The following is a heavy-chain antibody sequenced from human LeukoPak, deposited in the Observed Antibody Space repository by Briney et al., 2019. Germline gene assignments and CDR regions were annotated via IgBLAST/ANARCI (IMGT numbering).Heavy chain of an antibody. CDR1: GYSITTGYY. D-gene: IGHD3-22*01. Sequence: PSETLSLTCTVSGYSITTGYYWGWIRQPPGKGLEWIGSIYHSGSTYYNPSLKSRVTISVDTSKNQFSLKLSSVTAADTAVYYCARLREVYDSSGPLDYWGQGTLVTVSS. CDR2: IYHSGST. V-gene: IGHV4-38-2*02. J-gene: IGHJ4*02. CDR3: ARLREVYDSSGPLDY.